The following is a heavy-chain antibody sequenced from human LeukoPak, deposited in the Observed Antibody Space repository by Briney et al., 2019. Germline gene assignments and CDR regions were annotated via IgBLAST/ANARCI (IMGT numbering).Heavy chain of an antibody. J-gene: IGHJ4*02. D-gene: IGHD2-8*01. CDR3: ARALIGYYFDY. Sequence: GGSLRLSCAASGFTFDDYGMSWVRQAPGKGLEWVSGINWNGGSTGYADSVKGRFTISRDNSKNSLYLQMNSLRAEDTAVYYCARALIGYYFDYWGQGTLVTVSS. V-gene: IGHV3-20*04. CDR1: GFTFDDYG. CDR2: INWNGGST.